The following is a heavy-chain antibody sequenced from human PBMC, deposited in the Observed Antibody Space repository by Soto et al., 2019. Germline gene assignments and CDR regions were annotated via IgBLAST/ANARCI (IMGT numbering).Heavy chain of an antibody. CDR3: ARRYGSFFDY. CDR1: GGSISSYY. Sequence: TSETLSLTCTVSGGSISSYYWSWIRQPPGKGLEWIGYIYYSGSTNYNPSLKSRVTISVDTSKNQFSLKLSSVTAADTAVYYCARRYGSFFDYWGQGTLVSVSS. CDR2: IYYSGST. D-gene: IGHD5-18*01. J-gene: IGHJ4*02. V-gene: IGHV4-59*08.